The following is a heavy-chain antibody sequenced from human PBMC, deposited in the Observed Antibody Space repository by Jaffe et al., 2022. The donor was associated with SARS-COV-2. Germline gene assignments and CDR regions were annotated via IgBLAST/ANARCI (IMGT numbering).Heavy chain of an antibody. CDR1: GNSLTEVS. V-gene: IGHV1-24*01. Sequence: QVQLVQSGAEVKKPGASVRVSCKVFGNSLTEVSMHWVREAPGKGLEWVGSFDPEDGETVYAQKFQGRVTVTEDTSTDTAYMELSGLRSEDTAIYYCATSGAGVYSAYWYFVVWGRGTLVTVSS. CDR3: ATSGAGVYSAYWYFVV. CDR2: FDPEDGET. D-gene: IGHD1-26*01. J-gene: IGHJ2*01.